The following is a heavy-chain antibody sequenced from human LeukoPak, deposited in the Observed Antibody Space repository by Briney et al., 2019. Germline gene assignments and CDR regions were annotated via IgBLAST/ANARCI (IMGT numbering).Heavy chain of an antibody. Sequence: SETLSLTCAVYGGSFSGYYWSWIRQPPGKGLEWIGEINHSGSTNYNPSLKSRVTITVDTSKNQFSLKLSSVTAADTAVYYCARELNGGNRFDYWGQGTLVTVSS. D-gene: IGHD4-23*01. CDR3: ARELNGGNRFDY. CDR2: INHSGST. CDR1: GGSFSGYY. J-gene: IGHJ4*02. V-gene: IGHV4-34*01.